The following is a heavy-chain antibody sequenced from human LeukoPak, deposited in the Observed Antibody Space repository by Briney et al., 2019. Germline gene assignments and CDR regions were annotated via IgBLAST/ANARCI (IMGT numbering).Heavy chain of an antibody. J-gene: IGHJ3*02. Sequence: GGSLRLSCAASGFTFSNYAMNWVRQAPGKGLECVSAISGTDGRTYYTDSVKGRFTISRDNSKNTLYLQMCSLRAEDTAVYYCAKDRDDYGDHDAFDIWGQGTMVTVSS. CDR2: ISGTDGRT. D-gene: IGHD4-17*01. CDR3: AKDRDDYGDHDAFDI. CDR1: GFTFSNYA. V-gene: IGHV3-23*01.